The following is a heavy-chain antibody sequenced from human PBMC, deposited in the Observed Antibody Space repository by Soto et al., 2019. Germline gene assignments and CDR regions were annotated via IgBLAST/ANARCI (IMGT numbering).Heavy chain of an antibody. CDR2: INAGNGNT. J-gene: IGHJ4*02. D-gene: IGHD2-15*01. CDR1: GYTFTSYA. CDR3: ARGPGGPDGPGDY. Sequence: QVQLVQSGAEVKKPGASVKVSCKASGYTFTSYAMHWVRQAPGQRLEWMGWINAGNGNTKYSQKFQGRVTITRDTSASTAYVELSSLRSEDTAVYYCARGPGGPDGPGDYCGQGTLVHVS. V-gene: IGHV1-3*01.